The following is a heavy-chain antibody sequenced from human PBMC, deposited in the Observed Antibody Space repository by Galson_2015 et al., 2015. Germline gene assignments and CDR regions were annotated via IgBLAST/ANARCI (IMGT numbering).Heavy chain of an antibody. CDR3: ARDSTTTHRAGY. CDR2: IYGGEMT. CDR1: GVTVSNNY. D-gene: IGHD2-2*01. V-gene: IGHV3-53*01. Sequence: SLRLSCAASGVTVSNNYMSWVRQAPGKGLEWVSVIYGGEMTPYTDSVKGRFTISRDNFKKTLYLQMNNLRAEDTAVYFCARDSTTTHRAGYWGQGTLVIVSS. J-gene: IGHJ4*02.